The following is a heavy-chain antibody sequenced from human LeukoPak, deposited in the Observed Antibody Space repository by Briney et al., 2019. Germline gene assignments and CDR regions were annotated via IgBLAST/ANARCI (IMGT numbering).Heavy chain of an antibody. Sequence: PSETLSLTCTVSGGSISHSNYYWGWIRQPPGKGLEWIASVYYSGSTYYSTSLKSRVTISLDNSKNQFSLKLNSLTAPDTAVYYCARYGLLRLADINGFEIWGQGTMVSVSS. CDR1: GGSISHSNYY. J-gene: IGHJ3*02. D-gene: IGHD2-15*01. V-gene: IGHV4-39*07. CDR3: ARYGLLRLADINGFEI. CDR2: VYYSGST.